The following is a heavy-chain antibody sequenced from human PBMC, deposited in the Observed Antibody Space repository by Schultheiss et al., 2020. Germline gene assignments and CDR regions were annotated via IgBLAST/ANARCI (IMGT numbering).Heavy chain of an antibody. CDR1: GFSLSTSGVG. J-gene: IGHJ6*04. V-gene: IGHV2-5*02. CDR3: ARIEDTIFGVATDV. Sequence: SGPTLVKPTQTLTLTCTFSGFSLSTSGVGVGWIRQPPGKALEWLAVIYWDDEKRYSPSLKRRLTITKDTSKNQVVLTMTNMDPVDTATYYCARIEDTIFGVATDVWGKGTTVTVSS. CDR2: IYWDDEK. D-gene: IGHD3-3*01.